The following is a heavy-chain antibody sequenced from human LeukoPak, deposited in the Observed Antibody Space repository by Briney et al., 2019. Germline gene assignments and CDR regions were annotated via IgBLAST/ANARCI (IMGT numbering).Heavy chain of an antibody. J-gene: IGHJ4*02. Sequence: SETLSLTCTVSGGSVSSTTYYWRWIRQPPGKGLEWIASINYSGSTYYNPSLKSRVTISVDTSENQFSLKLSSVTAAETAVYYCARYVVYGSGKYYFDYWGQGTLVTVSS. CDR1: GGSVSSTTYY. CDR2: INYSGST. CDR3: ARYVVYGSGKYYFDY. V-gene: IGHV4-39*01. D-gene: IGHD3-10*01.